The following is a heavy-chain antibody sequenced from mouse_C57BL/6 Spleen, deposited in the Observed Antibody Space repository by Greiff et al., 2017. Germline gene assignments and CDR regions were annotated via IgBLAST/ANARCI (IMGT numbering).Heavy chain of an antibody. V-gene: IGHV1-75*01. Sequence: VQVVESGPELVKPGASVKISCKASGYTFTDYYINWVKQRPGQGLEWIGWIFPGSGSTYYNDKFKGKATLTVDKSSSTAYMLLSSLTSEDSAVYFCARSLGLDYWGQGTTLTVSS. CDR2: IFPGSGST. J-gene: IGHJ2*01. D-gene: IGHD4-1*01. CDR1: GYTFTDYY. CDR3: ARSLGLDY.